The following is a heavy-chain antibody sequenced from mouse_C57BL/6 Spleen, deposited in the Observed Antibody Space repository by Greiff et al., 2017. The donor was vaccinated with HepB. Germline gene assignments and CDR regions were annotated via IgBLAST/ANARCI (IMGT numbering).Heavy chain of an antibody. CDR2: INPSSGYT. J-gene: IGHJ1*03. CDR3: ARENYWYFDV. CDR1: GYTFTSYW. V-gene: IGHV1-7*01. Sequence: VQLQQSGAELAKPGASVKLSCKASGYTFTSYWMHWVKQRPGQGLEWIGYINPSSGYTKYNQKFKDKATLPADKSSSTAYMQLSSLTYEDSAVYYCARENYWYFDVWGTGTTVTVSS.